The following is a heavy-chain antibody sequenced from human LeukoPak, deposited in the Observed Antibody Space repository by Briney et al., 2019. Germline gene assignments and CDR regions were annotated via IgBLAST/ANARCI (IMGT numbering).Heavy chain of an antibody. J-gene: IGHJ5*02. CDR2: IYTSGST. CDR1: GGSISSYY. CDR3: AGAYDFWSGYYARNLNWFDP. D-gene: IGHD3-3*01. V-gene: IGHV4-4*07. Sequence: SETLSLTCTVSGGSISSYYWSWIRQPAGKGLEWIGRIYTSGSTNYNPSLKSRVTMSVDTSKNQFSLKLSSVTAADTAVYYCAGAYDFWSGYYARNLNWFDPWGQGTLVTVSS.